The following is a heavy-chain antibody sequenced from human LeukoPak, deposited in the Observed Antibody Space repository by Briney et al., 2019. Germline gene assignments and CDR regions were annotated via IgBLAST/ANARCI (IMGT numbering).Heavy chain of an antibody. Sequence: NPSQTLSLTCTVSGGSTSSGSYYWSWIRQPAGKGLEWIGRIYTSGSTNYNPSLKSRVTISVDTSKNQFSLKLSSVTAADTAVYYCARDQGSTSAIDYWGQGTLVTVSS. CDR1: GGSTSSGSYY. CDR2: IYTSGST. CDR3: ARDQGSTSAIDY. V-gene: IGHV4-61*02. D-gene: IGHD2-2*01. J-gene: IGHJ4*02.